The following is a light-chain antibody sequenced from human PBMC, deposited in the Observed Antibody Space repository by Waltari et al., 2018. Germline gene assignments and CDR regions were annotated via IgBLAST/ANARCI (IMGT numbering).Light chain of an antibody. Sequence: EIVLTQSPGTLSLSPGERATLACRASQSVGRSLAWYQQKPGQAPRLLLYDASRRATGIPDRFSGSGSVTDFSLTISTLEPEDFAVYYCQHYVRLPATFGQGTKVEI. V-gene: IGKV3-20*01. CDR2: DAS. CDR1: QSVGRS. CDR3: QHYVRLPAT. J-gene: IGKJ1*01.